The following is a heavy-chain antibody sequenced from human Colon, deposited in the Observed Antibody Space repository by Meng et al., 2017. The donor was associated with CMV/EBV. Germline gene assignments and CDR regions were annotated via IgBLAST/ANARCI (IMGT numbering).Heavy chain of an antibody. V-gene: IGHV3-11*01. J-gene: IGHJ4*02. D-gene: IGHD6-6*01. CDR3: AREGRKAADI. CDR1: GGSISSFY. Sequence: LSLTCSVSGGSISSFYWSWIRQSPGKGLEWLSYISHTGQALYYADSVKGRFTMSRDNARKSLYLQMNNLRAEDTAIYYCAREGRKAADIWGQGTLVTVSS. CDR2: ISHTGQAL.